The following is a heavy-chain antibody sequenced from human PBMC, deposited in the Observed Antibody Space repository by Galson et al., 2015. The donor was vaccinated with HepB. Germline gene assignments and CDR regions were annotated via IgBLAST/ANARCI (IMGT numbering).Heavy chain of an antibody. J-gene: IGHJ4*02. Sequence: QSGAEVKKPGDSLKISCKGSGYIFSNYWIVWVRQMPGKGLEFMGIIYPGDSDTKYSPSFQGQVTISADKSTSTAYLQWSSLKASDTAMYYCAKMSVGCFDYWGQGTLVTVAS. V-gene: IGHV5-51*01. D-gene: IGHD1-26*01. CDR3: AKMSVGCFDY. CDR1: GYIFSNYW. CDR2: IYPGDSDT.